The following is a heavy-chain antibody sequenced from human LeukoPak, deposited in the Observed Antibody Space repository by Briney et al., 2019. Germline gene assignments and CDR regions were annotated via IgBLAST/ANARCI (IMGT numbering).Heavy chain of an antibody. D-gene: IGHD5-12*01. J-gene: IGHJ4*02. CDR2: FDPEDGET. CDR1: GYTLTELS. CDR3: ATDRDSGYDYYFDY. V-gene: IGHV1-24*01. Sequence: GASVKVSCKVSGYTLTELSMHWVRQAPGKGLEWRGGFDPEDGETIYAQKFQGRVTMTEDTSTDTAYMELSSLRSEDTAVYYCATDRDSGYDYYFDYWGQGTLVTVSS.